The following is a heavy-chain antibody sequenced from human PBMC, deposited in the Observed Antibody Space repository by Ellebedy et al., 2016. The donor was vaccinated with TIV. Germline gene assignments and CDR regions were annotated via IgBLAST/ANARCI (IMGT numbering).Heavy chain of an antibody. CDR2: INHSGST. D-gene: IGHD6-19*01. CDR1: GGSFSGYY. V-gene: IGHV4-34*01. Sequence: MPSETLSLTCAVYGGSFSGYYWSWIRQPPGKGLEWIGEINHSGSTSYNPSLRSRVTISVDTSKNQFSLKLSSVTAADTAVYYCVRRGGWSGAFDIWGQGTMITVSS. CDR3: VRRGGWSGAFDI. J-gene: IGHJ3*02.